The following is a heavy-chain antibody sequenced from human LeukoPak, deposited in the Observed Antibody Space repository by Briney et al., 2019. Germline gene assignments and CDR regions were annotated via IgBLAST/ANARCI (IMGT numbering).Heavy chain of an antibody. V-gene: IGHV4-34*01. CDR2: INHSGST. Sequence: SETLSLTCAVYGGSFSGYYWSWIRQPPGKGLEWIGEINHSGSTNYNPSLKSRVTISVDTSKNQFSLKLSSVTAADTAVYYCARGRIAVAGTFDYWGQGTLVTVSS. D-gene: IGHD6-19*01. CDR1: GGSFSGYY. CDR3: ARGRIAVAGTFDY. J-gene: IGHJ4*02.